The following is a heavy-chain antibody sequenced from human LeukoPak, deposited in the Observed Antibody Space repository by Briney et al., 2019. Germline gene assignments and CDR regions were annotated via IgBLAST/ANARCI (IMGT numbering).Heavy chain of an antibody. J-gene: IGHJ3*02. V-gene: IGHV1-2*02. CDR2: INPNSGGT. CDR1: GYTFIGYY. D-gene: IGHD1-26*01. CDR3: AREGWEPDAFDI. Sequence: ASVKVSCKASGYTFIGYYMHWVRQAPGQGLEWMGWINPNSGGTNYAQKFQGRVTMTRDTSISTAYMELSRLRSVDTAVYYCAREGWEPDAFDIWGQGTMVTVSS.